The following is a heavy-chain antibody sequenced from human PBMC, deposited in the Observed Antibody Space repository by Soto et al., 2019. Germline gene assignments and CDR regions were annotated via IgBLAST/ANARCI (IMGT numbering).Heavy chain of an antibody. V-gene: IGHV1-18*04. CDR1: GYTFTSYG. CDR3: ARGPRYCSTTTCFSGVTWFDP. Sequence: ASVKVSCKASGYTFTSYGISWVRQAPGQGLEWMGWISSYNGNTNYAQKVQGRVTLTTDASTSTTYMELRSLRSDDTAVYYCARGPRYCSTTTCFSGVTWFDPWGQGSLVTVSS. J-gene: IGHJ5*02. D-gene: IGHD2-2*01. CDR2: ISSYNGNT.